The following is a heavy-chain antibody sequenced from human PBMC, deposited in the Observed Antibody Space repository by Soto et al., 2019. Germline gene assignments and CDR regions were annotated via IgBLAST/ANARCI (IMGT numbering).Heavy chain of an antibody. Sequence: QVQLVQSGTEVKKPGSSVAVSCQASAGTFNNHSLSWVRQAPGQGLEWMGRPIPILGRADYSQKFQGRLTLTVDKSTSTADMELSSLTSEVTAVYYCVIDLGYFDFWGQGTLVTVSS. V-gene: IGHV1-69*02. D-gene: IGHD6-13*01. CDR2: PIPILGRA. CDR3: VIDLGYFDF. J-gene: IGHJ4*02. CDR1: AGTFNNHS.